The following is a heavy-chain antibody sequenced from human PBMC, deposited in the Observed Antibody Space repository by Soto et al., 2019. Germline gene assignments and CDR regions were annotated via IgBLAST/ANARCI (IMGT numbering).Heavy chain of an antibody. CDR1: GFTFSSYA. J-gene: IGHJ4*02. CDR3: AKGLLLHYYDSSGYFDY. Sequence: PGGSLRLSCAASGFTFSSYAMSWVRQAPGKGLEWVSAISGSGGSTYYADSVKGRFTISRDNSKNTLYLQMNSLRAEDTAVYYCAKGLLLHYYDSSGYFDYWGQGTLVTVSS. V-gene: IGHV3-23*01. D-gene: IGHD3-22*01. CDR2: ISGSGGST.